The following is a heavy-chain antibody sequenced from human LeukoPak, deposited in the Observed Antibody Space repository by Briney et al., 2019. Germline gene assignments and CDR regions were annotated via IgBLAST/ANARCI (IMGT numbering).Heavy chain of an antibody. CDR1: GFTFSSYE. Sequence: GGSLRLSCAASGFTFSSYEMNWVRQTPGKGLEWVSYISSSGSTIYYADPVKGRFTISRDNAKNSLYLQMNSLRAEDTAVYYCARSGETAMVTCFDYWGQGTLVTVSS. J-gene: IGHJ4*02. D-gene: IGHD5-18*01. V-gene: IGHV3-48*03. CDR3: ARSGETAMVTCFDY. CDR2: ISSSGSTI.